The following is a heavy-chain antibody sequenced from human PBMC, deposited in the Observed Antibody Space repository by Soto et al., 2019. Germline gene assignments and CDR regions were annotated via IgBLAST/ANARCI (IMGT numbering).Heavy chain of an antibody. D-gene: IGHD5-12*01. Sequence: ASVKVSCKASGGTFSSYTISWVRQAPGQGLEWMGRIIPILGIANYAQKFQGRVTITADKSTSTAYMELRSLRSEDTAVYYCARDSGGSGYDFSYAFDIWGQGTMVTVSS. CDR2: IIPILGIA. V-gene: IGHV1-69*04. J-gene: IGHJ3*02. CDR3: ARDSGGSGYDFSYAFDI. CDR1: GGTFSSYT.